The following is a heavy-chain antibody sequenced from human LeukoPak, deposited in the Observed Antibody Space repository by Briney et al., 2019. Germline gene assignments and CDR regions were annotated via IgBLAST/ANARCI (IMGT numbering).Heavy chain of an antibody. J-gene: IGHJ4*02. CDR1: GFTFSSYA. D-gene: IGHD3-22*01. V-gene: IGHV3-23*01. CDR2: ISGSGGST. CDR3: ARGRITMIVVVMPFDY. Sequence: GGSLRLSCAASGFTFSSYAMSWVRQAPGKGLEWVSAISGSGGSTHYADSVKGRFTISRDNSKNTLYLQMNSLRAEDTAVYYCARGRITMIVVVMPFDYWGQGTLVTVSS.